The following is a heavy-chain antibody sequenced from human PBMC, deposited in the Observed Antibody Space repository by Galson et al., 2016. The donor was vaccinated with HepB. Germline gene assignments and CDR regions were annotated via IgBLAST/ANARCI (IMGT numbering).Heavy chain of an antibody. CDR2: LSSGGTNI. D-gene: IGHD2-2*01. V-gene: IGHV3-11*01. Sequence: SLRLSCAASGFTFRDYYMAWIRQSPGKGLEWISFLSSGGTNIYYADSVKGRFTISRDNAKNSLYLQMNSLRADDSAVYYCARSVGDCDSTSCYVDYYGMDVWGQGTTVAVSS. J-gene: IGHJ6*02. CDR3: ARSVGDCDSTSCYVDYYGMDV. CDR1: GFTFRDYY.